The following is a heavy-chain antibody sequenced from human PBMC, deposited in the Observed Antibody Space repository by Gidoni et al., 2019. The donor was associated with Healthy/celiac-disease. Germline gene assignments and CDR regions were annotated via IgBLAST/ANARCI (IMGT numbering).Heavy chain of an antibody. V-gene: IGHV3-48*02. CDR2: ISSSSSTI. Sequence: EVQLVESGGGLVQPGGPLNLSWAASGLTCSSYSMNWVRQAPGKGLDLVSYISSSSSTISYADSVKGRFTSSRDNAKNSLYLQMNSLSDEDTAVYYCARDYQQWLVGCLDYWGQGTLVTVSS. J-gene: IGHJ4*02. D-gene: IGHD6-19*01. CDR1: GLTCSSYS. CDR3: ARDYQQWLVGCLDY.